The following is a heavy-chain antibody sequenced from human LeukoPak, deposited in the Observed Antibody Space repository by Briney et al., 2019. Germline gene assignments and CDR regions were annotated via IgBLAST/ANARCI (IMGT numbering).Heavy chain of an antibody. D-gene: IGHD3-3*01. Sequence: PGGCLRLSCAASGFVFEDFAMNWVRQVPGKGLEWVSDISWNSDRKHYADSVKGRFTISRDNAKKSLYLEMNSLRVEDTAFYYCAKSRGIGVRAFDIWGQGTMVTVSS. J-gene: IGHJ3*02. V-gene: IGHV3-9*01. CDR2: ISWNSDRK. CDR1: GFVFEDFA. CDR3: AKSRGIGVRAFDI.